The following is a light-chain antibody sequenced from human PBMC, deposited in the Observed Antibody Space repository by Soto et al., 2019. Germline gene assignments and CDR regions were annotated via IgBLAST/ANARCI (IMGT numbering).Light chain of an antibody. Sequence: ILMSQSPSSLSASVGDRVTITCRASQALDKWVAWYQQKPGKAPNLLIYKSSTLREGVSSRFSGFGSGTEYILTISDLQPDDFGTYYCQQYSSDWTFGQGTMVEIK. CDR3: QQYSSDWT. CDR2: KSS. V-gene: IGKV1-5*03. J-gene: IGKJ1*01. CDR1: QALDKW.